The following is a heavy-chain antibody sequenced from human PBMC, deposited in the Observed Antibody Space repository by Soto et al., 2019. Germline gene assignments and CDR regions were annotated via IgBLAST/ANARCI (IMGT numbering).Heavy chain of an antibody. CDR3: ARHPPQRDFWSGYYLSYMDV. Sequence: ETLSLTCTVSGGSISSYYWSWIRQPPGKGLEWIGYIYYSGSTNYNPSLKSRVTISVDTSKNQFSLKLSSVTAADTAVYYCARHPPQRDFWSGYYLSYMDVWGKGTTVTVSS. CDR1: GGSISSYY. CDR2: IYYSGST. V-gene: IGHV4-59*08. J-gene: IGHJ6*03. D-gene: IGHD3-3*01.